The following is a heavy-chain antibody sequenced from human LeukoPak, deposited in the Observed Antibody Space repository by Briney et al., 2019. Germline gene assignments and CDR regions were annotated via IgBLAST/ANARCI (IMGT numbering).Heavy chain of an antibody. CDR2: IYPDDSNT. CDR3: ALQPGYCSSASCSHFDF. D-gene: IGHD2-2*01. Sequence: HGESLKISCKGSGYKFTNYWIVWVRQMPGKGLEWMGIIYPDDSNTRYSPSFQGQVTISVDKSFSTAYLQWNSLKASDTAMYYCALQPGYCSSASCSHFDFWGQGTLVTVSS. J-gene: IGHJ4*02. V-gene: IGHV5-51*01. CDR1: GYKFTNYW.